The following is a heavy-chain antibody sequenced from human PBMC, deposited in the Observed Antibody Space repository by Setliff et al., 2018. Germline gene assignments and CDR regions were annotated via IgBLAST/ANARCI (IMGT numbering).Heavy chain of an antibody. Sequence: PSETLSLTCSVSGGSIISSTYNWSWIRQAPGKGLEWIGYMYTSGNSIYNPSLKSRVTISVDTSESQFSLRLTSVTAADTAVYYCAREGSRDRSHFDSWDQGILVTVSS. D-gene: IGHD3-10*01. CDR2: MYTSGNS. V-gene: IGHV4-4*08. CDR1: GGSIISSTYN. J-gene: IGHJ4*02. CDR3: AREGSRDRSHFDS.